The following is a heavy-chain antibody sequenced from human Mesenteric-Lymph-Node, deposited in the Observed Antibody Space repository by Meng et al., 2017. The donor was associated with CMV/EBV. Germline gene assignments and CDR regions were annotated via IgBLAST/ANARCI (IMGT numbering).Heavy chain of an antibody. CDR1: GYTFTGYY. J-gene: IGHJ6*02. V-gene: IGHV1-2*02. D-gene: IGHD2-2*01. CDR2: INPNSGGT. Sequence: ASVKVSCKASGYTFTGYYMHWLRQAPGQGLEWMGWINPNSGGTNYAQKFQGRVTMTRDTSISTAYMELSRLRSDDTDVYYCARAGHCSSSSCYWVYGVDVWGQGTTVTVSS. CDR3: ARAGHCSSSSCYWVYGVDV.